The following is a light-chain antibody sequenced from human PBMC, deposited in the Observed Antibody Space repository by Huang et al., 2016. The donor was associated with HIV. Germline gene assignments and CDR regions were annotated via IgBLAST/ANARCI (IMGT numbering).Light chain of an antibody. V-gene: IGKV1-39*01. J-gene: IGKJ2*01. Sequence: DIQITQSPSSLSASVGDRVTITCRASQNINKYLNWYQQQPGKAPKLLVSGASTLQSGVPSSFSGSGSGTDFTLTISSLRPEDSAVYFCQQSVKTPRTFGQGTKLEI. CDR2: GAS. CDR1: QNINKY. CDR3: QQSVKTPRT.